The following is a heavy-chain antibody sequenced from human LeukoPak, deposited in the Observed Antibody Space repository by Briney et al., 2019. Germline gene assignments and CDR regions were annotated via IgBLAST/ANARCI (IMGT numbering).Heavy chain of an antibody. D-gene: IGHD6-19*01. V-gene: IGHV3-9*01. CDR1: GFTFDDYA. Sequence: PGGSLRLSCAASGFTFDDYAMHSVRHAPGKGLEWVSGISWNSGSRGYADSVKGRFTISRDNAKNSLYLQINSLGAEDTALYYCAKASRTAVASSFDYWGQGTLVTVSS. CDR2: ISWNSGSR. J-gene: IGHJ4*02. CDR3: AKASRTAVASSFDY.